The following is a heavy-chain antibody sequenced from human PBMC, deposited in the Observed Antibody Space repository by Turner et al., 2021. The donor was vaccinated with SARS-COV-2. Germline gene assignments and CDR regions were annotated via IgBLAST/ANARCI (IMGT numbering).Heavy chain of an antibody. CDR2: ISYDGSNK. CDR3: AKDLGQLDWFDP. Sequence: QVQLVESGGGVVQHGRSLRLSCAASGFTFSRYGMHWVRQAPGKGLEWVAVISYDGSNKYYADSVKGRFTISRDNSKNTLYLQMNSLRAEDTAVYYCAKDLGQLDWFDPWGQGTLVTVSS. J-gene: IGHJ5*02. D-gene: IGHD6-13*01. CDR1: GFTFSRYG. V-gene: IGHV3-30*18.